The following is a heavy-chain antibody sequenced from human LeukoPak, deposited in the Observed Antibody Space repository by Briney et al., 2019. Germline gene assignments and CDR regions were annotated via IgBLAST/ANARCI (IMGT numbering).Heavy chain of an antibody. J-gene: IGHJ3*02. V-gene: IGHV4-61*01. D-gene: IGHD3-10*01. CDR3: AREPTTMEDAFDI. Sequence: SETLSLTCTVSGGSVNSGSYYWTWIRQAPGKGLEWIGYIFYSGSTNYNPSLKSRVTISLDTSKNLFSLKLSSVTAADTAVYYCAREPTTMEDAFDIWGQGTMVTVSS. CDR2: IFYSGST. CDR1: GGSVNSGSYY.